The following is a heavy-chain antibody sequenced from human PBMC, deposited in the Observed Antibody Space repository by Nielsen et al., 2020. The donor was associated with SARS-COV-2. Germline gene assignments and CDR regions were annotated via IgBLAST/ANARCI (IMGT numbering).Heavy chain of an antibody. D-gene: IGHD1-26*01. CDR3: ARGRVGATPIWYFDL. CDR1: GYTFTSYD. V-gene: IGHV1-8*01. J-gene: IGHJ2*01. CDR2: MNPNSGNT. Sequence: ASVKVSCKASGYTFTSYDINWVRQATRQGLEWMGWMNPNSGNTGYAQKFQGRVTMTRNTSISTAYMELSSLRSEDTAVYYCARGRVGATPIWYFDLWGRGTLVTVSS.